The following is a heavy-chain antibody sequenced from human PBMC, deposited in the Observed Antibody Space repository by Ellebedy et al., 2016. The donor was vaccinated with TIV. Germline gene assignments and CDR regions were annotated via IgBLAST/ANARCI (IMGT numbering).Heavy chain of an antibody. V-gene: IGHV4-59*01. J-gene: IGHJ6*03. Sequence: GSLRLXXTVSGGSISSYYWSWIRQPPGKGLEWIGYIYYSGSTNYNPSLKSRVTISVDTSKNQFSLKLSSVTAADTAVYYCARVGGVPYYYYMDVWGKGTTVTVSS. CDR2: IYYSGST. D-gene: IGHD2-8*02. CDR3: ARVGGVPYYYYMDV. CDR1: GGSISSYY.